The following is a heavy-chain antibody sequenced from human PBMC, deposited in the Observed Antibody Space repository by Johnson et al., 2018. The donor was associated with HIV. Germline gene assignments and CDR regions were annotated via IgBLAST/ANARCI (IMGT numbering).Heavy chain of an antibody. Sequence: QVQLVESGGGLVKPGGSLRLSCAASGFTVSSNYMSWVRQAPGKGLEWVAVISYDGSNKYYADSVKGRFTISRDNSKNTLYLQMNSLRPEDTAVYYCARSSGYYGTDAFDIWGQGTMVTVSS. V-gene: IGHV3-30-3*01. CDR3: ARSSGYYGTDAFDI. J-gene: IGHJ3*02. CDR1: GFTVSSNY. D-gene: IGHD3-22*01. CDR2: ISYDGSNK.